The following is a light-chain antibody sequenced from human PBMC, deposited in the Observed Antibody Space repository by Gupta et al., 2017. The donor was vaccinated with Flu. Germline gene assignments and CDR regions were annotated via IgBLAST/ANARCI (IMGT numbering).Light chain of an antibody. V-gene: IGLV2-14*01. CDR3: SSYTSSSTVVV. CDR1: SSDVGGYNY. J-gene: IGLJ2*01. Sequence: QSALTQPAPVSGSPGQSITISCTGTSSDVGGYNYVPWYQQHPGKAPKLIIYEVSNRPSGVSNRFSGSKSGNTASLTISGLQAEDEADYYCSSYTSSSTVVVFGGGTKLTVL. CDR2: EVS.